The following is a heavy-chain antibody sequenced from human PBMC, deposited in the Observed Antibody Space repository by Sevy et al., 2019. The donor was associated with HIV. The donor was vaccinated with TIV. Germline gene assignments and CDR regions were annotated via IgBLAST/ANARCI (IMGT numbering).Heavy chain of an antibody. CDR2: ISGVGDYT. D-gene: IGHD3-3*01. Sequence: GGSLRLSCAASGFTFRSYAMSWVRQAPGKGLEWVSAISGVGDYTYYADSVKGRFTISRDNSKNTLFLQMNCLRVEDTAAYYCAKDLGGRITICGVGVGVYFDYWGQGSLVTVSS. V-gene: IGHV3-23*01. CDR1: GFTFRSYA. J-gene: IGHJ4*02. CDR3: AKDLGGRITICGVGVGVYFDY.